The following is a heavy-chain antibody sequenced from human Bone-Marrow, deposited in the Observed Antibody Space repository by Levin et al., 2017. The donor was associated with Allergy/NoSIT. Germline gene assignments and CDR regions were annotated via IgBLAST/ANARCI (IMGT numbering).Heavy chain of an antibody. CDR3: AGYDTSAYHSPFDY. J-gene: IGHJ4*02. V-gene: IGHV3-23*01. Sequence: ETLSLTCAASGFIFSNYAMNWVRQAPGKGLEWVSQISGSGGNTHYADSVKGRFTFSRDNSTNTLYLQMNSLRAEDTAVYYCAGYDTSAYHSPFDYWGQGTLVTVSS. CDR2: ISGSGGNT. D-gene: IGHD3-22*01. CDR1: GFIFSNYA.